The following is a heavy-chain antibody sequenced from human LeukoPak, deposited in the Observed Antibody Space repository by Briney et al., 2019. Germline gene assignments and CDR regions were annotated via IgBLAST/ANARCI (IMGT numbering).Heavy chain of an antibody. CDR1: GFTLNNFA. CDR3: ATMGPYYDFWSGTNDY. CDR2: ISGSGGST. Sequence: TGGSLRLSCAASGFTLNNFALSWVRQAPGKGLEWVSAISGSGGSTYYAASVKGRFPISRDNSKNTLYLQMNSLRAEDTAVYYCATMGPYYDFWSGTNDYWGQGTLVTVSS. V-gene: IGHV3-23*01. D-gene: IGHD3-3*01. J-gene: IGHJ4*02.